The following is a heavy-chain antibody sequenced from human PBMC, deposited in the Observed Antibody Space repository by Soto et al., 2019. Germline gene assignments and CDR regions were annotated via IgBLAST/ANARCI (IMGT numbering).Heavy chain of an antibody. CDR2: IYYSGST. V-gene: IGHV4-59*01. CDR1: GGSISSYY. J-gene: IGHJ4*02. Sequence: QVQLQESGPGLVKPSESLSLTCAVSGGSISSYYWSWIRQPPGKGLEWIGYIYYSGSTNYNPSLKCRVTISVDTSKNQFSRKLTSVTAAATAVYYCARSRYTSGWWTPPFDYWGQGTLVTVSS. CDR3: ARSRYTSGWWTPPFDY. D-gene: IGHD6-19*01.